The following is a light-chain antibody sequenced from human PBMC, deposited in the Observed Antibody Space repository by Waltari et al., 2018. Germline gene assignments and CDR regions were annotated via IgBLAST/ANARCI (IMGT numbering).Light chain of an antibody. CDR3: SSYTSSSLYV. V-gene: IGLV2-14*01. Sequence: QSALTQPASVSGSPGQSITISCPGTSSYGGGYNYVSWYQQPPGKAPKLIIYEVSNRPSGVSNRFSGSKSGNTASLTISGLQAEDEADYYCSSYTSSSLYVFGTGTKVTVL. CDR2: EVS. CDR1: SSYGGGYNY. J-gene: IGLJ1*01.